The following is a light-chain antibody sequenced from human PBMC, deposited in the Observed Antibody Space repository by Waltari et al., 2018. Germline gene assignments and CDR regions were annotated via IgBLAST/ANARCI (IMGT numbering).Light chain of an antibody. CDR2: DVS. CDR1: SSDVGGHAH. Sequence: QSALTQPRPVPGSPGQSVPIPCPGTSSDVGGHAHVPWYQQYPGKGPKLMFYDVSKRPSGVPYRFSASKSGNTASLTISGLQPEDEADYYCCAYAGSYFMVFGGGTRLTVL. CDR3: CAYAGSYFMV. V-gene: IGLV2-11*01. J-gene: IGLJ3*02.